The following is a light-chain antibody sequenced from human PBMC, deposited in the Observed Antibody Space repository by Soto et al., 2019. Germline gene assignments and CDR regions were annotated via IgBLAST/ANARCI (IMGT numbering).Light chain of an antibody. V-gene: IGKV3-20*01. CDR2: DTS. Sequence: ETVLTQSPGTLSLSPGERATVSCRASQSVGGSSLAWYQQRPGQAPRLLIYDTSRRATGIPDRFSGSGSGTDFTLTISSLQSEDFAVYYCQQYNSGPYTFGQGTKVDIK. CDR3: QQYNSGPYT. CDR1: QSVGGSS. J-gene: IGKJ2*01.